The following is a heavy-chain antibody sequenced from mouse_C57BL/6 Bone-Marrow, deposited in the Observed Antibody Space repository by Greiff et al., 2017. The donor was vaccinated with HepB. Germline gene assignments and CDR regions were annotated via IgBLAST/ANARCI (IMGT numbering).Heavy chain of an antibody. CDR2: IDPSDSYT. D-gene: IGHD2-5*01. Sequence: VQLQQPGAELVMPGASVKLSCKASGYTFTSYWMHWVKQRPGQGLEWIGEIDPSDSYTNYNQKFKGKSTLTVDKSSSTAYRQLSSLTSEDSAVYYCARNYSNYFDYWGQGTTLTVSS. CDR3: ARNYSNYFDY. V-gene: IGHV1-69*01. J-gene: IGHJ2*01. CDR1: GYTFTSYW.